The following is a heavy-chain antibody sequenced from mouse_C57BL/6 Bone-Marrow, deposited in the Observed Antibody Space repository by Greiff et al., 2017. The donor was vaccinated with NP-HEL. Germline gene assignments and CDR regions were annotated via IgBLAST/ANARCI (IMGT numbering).Heavy chain of an antibody. CDR1: GYTFTSYW. V-gene: IGHV1-64*01. CDR3: ARIFLPPLAY. D-gene: IGHD2-10*01. Sequence: QVQLQQPGAELVKPGASVKLSCKASGYTFTSYWMHWVKQRPGQGLEWIGMIHPNSGSINYNEKFKSKATLTVDKSSSTAYMQLSSLTSEDSAVYYCARIFLPPLAYWGQGTLVTVSA. J-gene: IGHJ3*01. CDR2: IHPNSGSI.